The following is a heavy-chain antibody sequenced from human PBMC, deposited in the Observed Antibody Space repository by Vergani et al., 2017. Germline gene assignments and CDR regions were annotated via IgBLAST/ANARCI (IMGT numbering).Heavy chain of an antibody. CDR2: LRYDGTTK. Sequence: QVQLVESGGGVVQPGGSLRLSCAASGFSFGSYGMHWVRVRQAPGKGLEWLAYLRYDGTTKQYADSVKGRLTISRDNSKNTLYLKMDSLRPEDTAMFYCVKDRGASIGFDDWGQGTQVTVSS. D-gene: IGHD2-2*01. J-gene: IGHJ4*02. CDR1: GFSFGSYG. V-gene: IGHV3-30*02. CDR3: VKDRGASIGFDD.